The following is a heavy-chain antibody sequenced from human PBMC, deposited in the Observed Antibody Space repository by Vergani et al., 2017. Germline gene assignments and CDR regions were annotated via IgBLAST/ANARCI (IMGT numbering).Heavy chain of an antibody. V-gene: IGHV3-23*01. J-gene: IGHJ2*01. Sequence: ELQLLESGGGLVQPGGSLRLSCAASGFTFSSYAMSWVRQAPGKGLEWVSTISGSGTTYYADSVKGRFTISRDNSKNTLYLQMNSLRAEDTAVYYCAKAPGYCSTTSCYSWGYFDLWGRGTLVTVSS. CDR2: ISGSGTT. CDR3: AKAPGYCSTTSCYSWGYFDL. D-gene: IGHD2-2*03. CDR1: GFTFSSYA.